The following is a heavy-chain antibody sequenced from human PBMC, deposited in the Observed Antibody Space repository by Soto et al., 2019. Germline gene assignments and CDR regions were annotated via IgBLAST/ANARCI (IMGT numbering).Heavy chain of an antibody. V-gene: IGHV3-21*01. J-gene: IGHJ5*02. CDR2: ISSRSSYI. Sequence: GGSLRLSCAPSGFTFSSYSMNWVRQAPGKGLEWVSSISSRSSYIYYADSVKGRFTISRDNAKNSLYLQMNSLRAEDTAVYYYARGGGGTTRVRGVIPSGFGPWGQVTLVTVAS. D-gene: IGHD3-10*01. CDR3: ARGGGGTTRVRGVIPSGFGP. CDR1: GFTFSSYS.